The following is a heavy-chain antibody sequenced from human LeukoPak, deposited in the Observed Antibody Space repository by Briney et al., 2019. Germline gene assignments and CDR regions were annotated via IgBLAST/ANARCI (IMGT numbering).Heavy chain of an antibody. Sequence: QAGGSLRLSCAASGFTFSSYGVHWVRQAPGKGLEWVAVISYDGSNKYYADSVKGRFTISRDNSKNTLYLQMSSLRAEDTAVYYCANTVISAFDIWGQGTMVTVSS. CDR3: ANTVISAFDI. V-gene: IGHV3-30*18. J-gene: IGHJ3*02. CDR2: ISYDGSNK. CDR1: GFTFSSYG. D-gene: IGHD4-11*01.